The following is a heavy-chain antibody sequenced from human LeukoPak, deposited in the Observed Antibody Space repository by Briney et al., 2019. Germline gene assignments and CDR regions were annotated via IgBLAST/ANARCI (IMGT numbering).Heavy chain of an antibody. CDR2: INPSGGST. V-gene: IGHV1-46*01. CDR1: GYTFINYY. CDR3: ATEVVPAATYYYYGMDV. D-gene: IGHD2-2*01. Sequence: ASVKVSCKASGYTFINYYIHWVRQAPGQGLEWMGIINPSGGSTSYAQKFQGGVTMTRDTSTSTVYMELSSLRSEDTAVYYCATEVVPAATYYYYGMDVWGQGTTVTVSS. J-gene: IGHJ6*02.